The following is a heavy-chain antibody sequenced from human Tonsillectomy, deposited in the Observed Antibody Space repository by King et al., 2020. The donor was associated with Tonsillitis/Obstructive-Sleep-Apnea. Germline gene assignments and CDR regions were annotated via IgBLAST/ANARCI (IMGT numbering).Heavy chain of an antibody. CDR3: ARLGYCSSTSCPPTGYYYYMDV. V-gene: IGHV3-20*04. D-gene: IGHD2-2*01. J-gene: IGHJ6*03. CDR1: GFTFDDYG. Sequence: QLVQSGGGVVRPGGALRLSCAASGFTFDDYGMSWVRQAPGKGLEWGSGFNWNGGSTGYADSVKGRFTFSRYNAKNSLYLQMNSLRAEDTALYYGARLGYCSSTSCPPTGYYYYMDVWGKGTTVTVSS. CDR2: FNWNGGST.